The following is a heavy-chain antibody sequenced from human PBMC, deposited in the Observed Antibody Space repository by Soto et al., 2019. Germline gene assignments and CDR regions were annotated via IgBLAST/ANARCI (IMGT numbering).Heavy chain of an antibody. Sequence: PGGSLRLSCAASGFTFSSYSMNWVRQAPGKGLEWVSSISSSSSYIHYADSVKGRFTISRDNAKNSLYLQMNSLRAEDTAVYYCARDIQKVPAAEWVWFDPWGQGTLVTVSS. CDR1: GFTFSSYS. D-gene: IGHD2-2*01. CDR3: ARDIQKVPAAEWVWFDP. J-gene: IGHJ5*02. CDR2: ISSSSSYI. V-gene: IGHV3-21*01.